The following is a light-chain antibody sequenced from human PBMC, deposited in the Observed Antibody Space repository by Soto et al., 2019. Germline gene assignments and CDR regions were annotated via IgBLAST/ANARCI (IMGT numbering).Light chain of an antibody. V-gene: IGKV3-20*01. Sequence: DIVMTQSPATLSVSPGERATLSCRASQSVSNNYLAWYQQKPGQAPRLLIYGASSRATGIPDRFSGSGSGTDFTLTISRLEPEDFAVYYCQQYGSSPGLFTFGPGTKVDI. CDR3: QQYGSSPGLFT. CDR2: GAS. CDR1: QSVSNNY. J-gene: IGKJ3*01.